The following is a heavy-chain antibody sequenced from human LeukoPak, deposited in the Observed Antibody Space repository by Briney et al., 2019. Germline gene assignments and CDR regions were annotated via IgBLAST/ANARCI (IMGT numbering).Heavy chain of an antibody. D-gene: IGHD7-27*01. CDR1: GFTFSNAW. CDR2: IKSKTGGGTT. CDR3: TTDLGLNYYFDY. V-gene: IGHV3-15*01. Sequence: GGSLRLSCAASGFTFSNAWMSWVRQTPGKGLGWVGRIKSKTGGGTTDYAAPVKGRFTISRDDSKNTLYLQMNSLKTEDTAVYYCTTDLGLNYYFDYWGQGTLVTVSS. J-gene: IGHJ4*02.